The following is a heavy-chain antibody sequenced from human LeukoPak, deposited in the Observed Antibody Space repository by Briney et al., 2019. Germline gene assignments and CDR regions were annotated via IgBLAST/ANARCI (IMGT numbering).Heavy chain of an antibody. V-gene: IGHV3-30-3*01. CDR1: GFTFSSYA. CDR2: ISYGGSNK. J-gene: IGHJ3*01. CDR3: ARDQYYA. Sequence: PGGSLRLSCAASGFTFSSYAMHWVRQAPGKGLEWVAVISYGGSNKYYADSVKGRFTISRDNSKNTLYLQMNSLRAEDTAVYYCARDQYYAWGQGTMVTVSS.